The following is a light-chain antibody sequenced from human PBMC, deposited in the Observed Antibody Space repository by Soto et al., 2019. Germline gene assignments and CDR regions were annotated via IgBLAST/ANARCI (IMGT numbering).Light chain of an antibody. V-gene: IGKV3-20*01. CDR3: QQYGSSPRS. J-gene: IGKJ1*01. CDR1: QSVSTTF. Sequence: EVVLTQSPGTLSLAPGERATLSCRASQSVSTTFVAWYQQKPGQAPRLIIYDATTRATGIPDRFTGSGSGTEFTLTIGRLEPADFGVYYCQQYGSSPRSFGQGTTVE. CDR2: DAT.